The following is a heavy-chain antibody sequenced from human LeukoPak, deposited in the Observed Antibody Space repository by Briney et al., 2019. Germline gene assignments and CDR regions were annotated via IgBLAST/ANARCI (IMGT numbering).Heavy chain of an antibody. D-gene: IGHD3-9*01. CDR2: IYSGGST. CDR1: GLTVSSNY. Sequence: GGSLRLSCAASGLTVSSNYMSWVRQAPGKGLEWVSVIYSGGSTYYADTVKGRFTISRDNPKNTLYLQMNNLRAEDTAVNYCARESALRYFDYWGQGTLVTVSS. J-gene: IGHJ4*02. V-gene: IGHV3-66*01. CDR3: ARESALRYFDY.